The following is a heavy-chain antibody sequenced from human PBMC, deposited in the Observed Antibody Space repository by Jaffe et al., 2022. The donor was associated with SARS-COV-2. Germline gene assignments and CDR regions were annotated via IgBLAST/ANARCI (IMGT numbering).Heavy chain of an antibody. V-gene: IGHV3-21*01. CDR2: ISSSSSYI. CDR1: GFTFSSYS. D-gene: IGHD2-15*01. Sequence: EVQLVESGGGLVKPGGSLRLSCAASGFTFSSYSMNWVRQAPGKGLEWVSSISSSSSYIYYADSVKGRFTISRDNAKNSLYLQMNSLRAEDTAVYYCARERGADNCSGGSCPYYYYYGMDVWGQGTTVTVSS. CDR3: ARERGADNCSGGSCPYYYYYGMDV. J-gene: IGHJ6*02.